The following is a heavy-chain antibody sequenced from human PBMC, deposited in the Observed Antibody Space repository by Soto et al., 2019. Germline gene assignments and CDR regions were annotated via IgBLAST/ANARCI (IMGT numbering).Heavy chain of an antibody. CDR3: ARDGVAVNTGLSGY. J-gene: IGHJ4*02. CDR2: INVYNGNT. CDR1: GYTFTSYS. V-gene: IGHV1-18*01. Sequence: QVQLVQSGAEVKKPGASVKVSCKASGYTFTSYSISWVRQAPGQGLEWMGWINVYNGNTKYAQKFQGRVTMTTDTSTSTVYMELRSLTSDDTAVYYCARDGVAVNTGLSGYWGQGTLVTVSS. D-gene: IGHD4-4*01.